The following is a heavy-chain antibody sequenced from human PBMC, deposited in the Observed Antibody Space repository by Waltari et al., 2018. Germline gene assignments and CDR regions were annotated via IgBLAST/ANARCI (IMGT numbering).Heavy chain of an antibody. V-gene: IGHV3-30*02. CDR2: IRLDGSSE. CDR3: VRDGFQNFDF. Sequence: GSGGGVVQPGGSLRLSCAASGFTFSAFGMHWVRQAPGKGLEWVAFIRLDGSSEFYADSVKGRFTIARDNSKKTLDLQMNGLQIDDTAVYFCVRDGFQNFDFWGQGTLVTVSS. CDR1: GFTFSAFG. D-gene: IGHD3-10*01. J-gene: IGHJ5*01.